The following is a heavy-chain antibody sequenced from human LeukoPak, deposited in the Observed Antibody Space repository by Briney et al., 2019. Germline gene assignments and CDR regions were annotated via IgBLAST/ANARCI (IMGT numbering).Heavy chain of an antibody. V-gene: IGHV3-21*04. CDR1: GFTFSSYS. D-gene: IGHD4-17*01. Sequence: PGGSLRLSCAASGFTFSSYSMNWVRQAPGKGLEWVSSISSSSSYIYYADSVKGRFTISRDNSKNTLYLQMNSLRAEDTAVYYCAKEYGDFPFDYWGQGTLVTVSS. J-gene: IGHJ4*02. CDR2: ISSSSSYI. CDR3: AKEYGDFPFDY.